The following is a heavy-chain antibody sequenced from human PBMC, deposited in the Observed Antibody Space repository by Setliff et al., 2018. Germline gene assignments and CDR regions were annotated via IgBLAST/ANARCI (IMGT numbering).Heavy chain of an antibody. CDR3: ATARRGYQYGSGSLFDD. Sequence: GWSLRLSCAASGFTFSGYAMTWVRQAPGKGLEWVSAISGSGHSTFYADSVKGRFIISRDNAKNSLYLQMTSLRTDDTALYYCATARRGYQYGSGSLFDDWGQGTQVTVSS. D-gene: IGHD3-10*01. V-gene: IGHV3-23*01. CDR2: ISGSGHST. CDR1: GFTFSGYA. J-gene: IGHJ4*02.